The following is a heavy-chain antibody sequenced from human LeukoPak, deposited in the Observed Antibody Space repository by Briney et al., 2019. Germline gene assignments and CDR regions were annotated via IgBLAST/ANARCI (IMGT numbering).Heavy chain of an antibody. J-gene: IGHJ4*02. CDR1: GFTFTNYA. D-gene: IGHD3-9*01. Sequence: GGSLRLSCVASGFTFTNYAMSWVRQAPGKGLEWVSAITGSDGSSYYADSVKGRFTISRDNSKNTLYLQVNSLRAEDTAVYFCAKWGDYDIFAGFYCPDYWGQGTLVTVSS. V-gene: IGHV3-23*01. CDR3: AKWGDYDIFAGFYCPDY. CDR2: ITGSDGSS.